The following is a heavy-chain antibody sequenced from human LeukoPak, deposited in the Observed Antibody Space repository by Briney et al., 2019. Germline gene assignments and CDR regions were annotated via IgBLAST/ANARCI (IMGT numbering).Heavy chain of an antibody. Sequence: SVKVSCKASGGTFSSYAISWVRQAPGQGLEWMGGIIPIFGTANYAQKFQGRVTITADKSTSTAYMELSSLRSEDTAVYYCAREDWNDWDYYYGMDVWGKGTTVIVSS. D-gene: IGHD1-1*01. V-gene: IGHV1-69*06. CDR1: GGTFSSYA. J-gene: IGHJ6*04. CDR2: IIPIFGTA. CDR3: AREDWNDWDYYYGMDV.